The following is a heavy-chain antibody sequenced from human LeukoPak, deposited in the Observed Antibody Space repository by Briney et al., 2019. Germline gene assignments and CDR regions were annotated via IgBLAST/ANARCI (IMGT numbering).Heavy chain of an antibody. Sequence: HGESLKISCKGSGYSFTSYWIGWVRQMPGKGLEWMGIIYPGDSDTRYSPSFQGQVTISADKSISTAYLQWSSLKASDTAMYYCARQRVPYYYDSSGSDYWGQGTLVTVSS. D-gene: IGHD3-22*01. J-gene: IGHJ4*02. V-gene: IGHV5-51*01. CDR3: ARQRVPYYYDSSGSDY. CDR2: IYPGDSDT. CDR1: GYSFTSYW.